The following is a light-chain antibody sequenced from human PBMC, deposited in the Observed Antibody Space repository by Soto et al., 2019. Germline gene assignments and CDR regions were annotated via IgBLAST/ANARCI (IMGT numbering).Light chain of an antibody. J-gene: IGKJ2*02. CDR3: QQYDRYPCT. CDR1: HSVRNW. Sequence: DIQMTQSPSTLSASVGDRVTITCRASHSVRNWLAWYQQKPGKAPILLIYEASTLESGVPSRFSGSGSGTDFTLTISSLQPDDFATYYCQQYDRYPCTFSQGTKLEI. CDR2: EAS. V-gene: IGKV1-5*03.